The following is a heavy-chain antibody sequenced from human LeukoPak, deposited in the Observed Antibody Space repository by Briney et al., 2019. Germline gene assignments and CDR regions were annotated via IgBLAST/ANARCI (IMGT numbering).Heavy chain of an antibody. CDR3: ARVGYDILTGYHYFDY. V-gene: IGHV4-61*02. CDR2: IYTSGST. D-gene: IGHD3-9*01. CDR1: GGSISSGSYY. J-gene: IGHJ4*02. Sequence: PSETLSLTCTVSGGSISSGSYYWSWIRQPAGKGPEWIGRIYTSGSTNYNPSLKSRVTISVDTSKNQFSLKLSSVTAADTAVYYCARVGYDILTGYHYFDYWGQGTLVTVSS.